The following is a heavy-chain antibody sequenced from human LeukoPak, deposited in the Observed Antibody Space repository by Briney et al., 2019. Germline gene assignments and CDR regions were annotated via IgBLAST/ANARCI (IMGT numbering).Heavy chain of an antibody. CDR2: INSDGSST. J-gene: IGHJ4*02. D-gene: IGHD6-13*01. Sequence: PGGSLRLSCAASGFTFSSYAMSWVRQAPGKGLVWVSRINSDGSSTSYADSVKGRFTISRDNAKNTLYLQMNSLRAEDTAVYYCAREGPYSSSWYSLLNNPRTVDYWGQGTLVTVSS. V-gene: IGHV3-74*01. CDR3: AREGPYSSSWYSLLNNPRTVDY. CDR1: GFTFSSYA.